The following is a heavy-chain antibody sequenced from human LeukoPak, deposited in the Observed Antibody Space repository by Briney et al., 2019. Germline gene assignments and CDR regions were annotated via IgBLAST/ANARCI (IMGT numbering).Heavy chain of an antibody. CDR3: ARDFRNLGMDV. CDR1: SFTLGDWY. D-gene: IGHD3-16*01. CDR2: ISNSGFAT. Sequence: GGSLRLSCTASSFTLGDWYMSWIRQAPGKGLEWVSYISNSGFATYYADSVKGRFTVSRDNAKNSLFLQMDSLRAEDTAVYFCARDFRNLGMDVWGKGTTVTVSS. V-gene: IGHV3-11*01. J-gene: IGHJ6*03.